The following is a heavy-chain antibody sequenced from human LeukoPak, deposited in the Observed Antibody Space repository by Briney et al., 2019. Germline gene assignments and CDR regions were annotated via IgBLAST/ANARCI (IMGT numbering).Heavy chain of an antibody. D-gene: IGHD5-12*01. J-gene: IGHJ4*02. V-gene: IGHV3-66*02. CDR3: ARGGAGYAFDY. Sequence: GGSLRLSCAASGFTISTNYMSWVRQAPGKGLEWVSVISSGGTPYYADSVKGRFTISRDSSENTLYLQMHSLRAEDTAVYYCARGGAGYAFDYWGQGTLVTVSS. CDR1: GFTISTNY. CDR2: ISSGGTP.